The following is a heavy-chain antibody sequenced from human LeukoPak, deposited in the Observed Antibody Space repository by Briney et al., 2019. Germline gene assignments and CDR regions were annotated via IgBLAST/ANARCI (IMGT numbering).Heavy chain of an antibody. V-gene: IGHV4-34*01. CDR3: ARSYYCSSTSCSYFDY. CDR2: INHSGST. J-gene: IGHJ4*02. D-gene: IGHD2-2*01. Sequence: SETLSLTCAVYGGSFSGYYWCWIRQPPGRGLERTGEINHSGSTNYNPSLKRRVTISVDTSKNQFSLKLSSVTAADTAVYYCARSYYCSSTSCSYFDYWGQGTLVSVSS. CDR1: GGSFSGYY.